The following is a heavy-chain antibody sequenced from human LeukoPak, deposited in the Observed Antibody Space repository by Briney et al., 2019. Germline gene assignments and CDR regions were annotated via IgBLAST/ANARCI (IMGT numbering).Heavy chain of an antibody. CDR2: INHSGST. J-gene: IGHJ5*02. CDR1: GGSFSGYY. Sequence: SETLSLTCAVYGGSFSGYYWSWIRQPPGKGLEWLGEINHSGSTNYNPSLKSRVTISVDTSKNQFSLKLSSVTAADTAVYYCASRSYGSGSYYTPNWFDPWGQGTLVTVSS. V-gene: IGHV4-34*01. CDR3: ASRSYGSGSYYTPNWFDP. D-gene: IGHD3-10*01.